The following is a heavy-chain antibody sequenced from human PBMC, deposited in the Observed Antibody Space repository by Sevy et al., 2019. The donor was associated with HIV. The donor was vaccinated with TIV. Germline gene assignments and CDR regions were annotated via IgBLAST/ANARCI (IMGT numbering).Heavy chain of an antibody. CDR1: GGSLGGSLSDYY. CDR2: INHDVSI. V-gene: IGHV4-34*01. CDR3: CSLIGYEVGGHTIDY. D-gene: IGHD3-16*01. Sequence: SETLSLTCPVHGGSLGGSLSDYYWAWIRQPPGKGLEWIGEINHDVSIKYNSSRKARVTISVDTSKNKVSLKLRSVTAADTAMYYCCSLIGYEVGGHTIDYWGQGTPVTVSS. J-gene: IGHJ4*02.